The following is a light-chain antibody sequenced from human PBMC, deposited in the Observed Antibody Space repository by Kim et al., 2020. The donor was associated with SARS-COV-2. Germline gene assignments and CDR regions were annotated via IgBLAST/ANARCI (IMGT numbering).Light chain of an antibody. CDR2: RAS. J-gene: IGKJ1*01. CDR3: LHYNTYPWT. CDR1: QGIHIW. V-gene: IGKV1-5*03. Sequence: ASVGDRVTITCRASQGIHIWLAWYQQKPGKSPNLLIYRASTLESGVPSRFSGSGSGTEFALTISSLQPDDFATYFCLHYNTYPWTFGQGTKVEIK.